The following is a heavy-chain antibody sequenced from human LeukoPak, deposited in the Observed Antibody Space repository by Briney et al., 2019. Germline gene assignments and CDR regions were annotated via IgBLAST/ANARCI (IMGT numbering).Heavy chain of an antibody. CDR2: IYPGDSDT. J-gene: IGHJ5*02. Sequence: GESLKISCKGSGYSFTSYWIGWVRQMPGKGLEWMGIIYPGDSDTRYSPSFQGQVTISADKSISTAYLQWSSLKASDTAMDYWASSFSLGGGGGRDWFDPGGQGTRVTVSS. CDR3: ASSFSLGGGGGRDWFDP. CDR1: GYSFTSYW. D-gene: IGHD3-16*01. V-gene: IGHV5-51*01.